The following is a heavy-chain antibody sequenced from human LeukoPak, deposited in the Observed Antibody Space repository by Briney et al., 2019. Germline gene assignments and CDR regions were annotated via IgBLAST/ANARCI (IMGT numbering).Heavy chain of an antibody. V-gene: IGHV3-48*03. CDR1: GFTFKNYE. Sequence: PGRSLRLSCAASGFTFKNYEMNWVRQAPGKGLEWISYISSSGSTIYYADSVKGRFTISRDNAKNSLYLQMNSLRAEDTAVYYCASKEGYCSGGSCFQRDYWGQGTLVTVSS. J-gene: IGHJ4*02. D-gene: IGHD2-15*01. CDR3: ASKEGYCSGGSCFQRDY. CDR2: ISSSGSTI.